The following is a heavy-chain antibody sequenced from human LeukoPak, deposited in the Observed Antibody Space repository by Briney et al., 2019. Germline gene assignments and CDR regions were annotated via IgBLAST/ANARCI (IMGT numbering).Heavy chain of an antibody. Sequence: PSETLSLTCTVSGGSISGSSYYWGWSRQPPGEGLEWIGSISSSGSTYYNPSLKSRVTISVDTSKNQFSLKLSSVTAADTAVYYCARRMVAATPGHYWGQGTLVTMSS. CDR3: ARRMVAATPGHY. V-gene: IGHV4-39*01. J-gene: IGHJ4*02. D-gene: IGHD2-15*01. CDR2: ISSSGST. CDR1: GGSISGSSYY.